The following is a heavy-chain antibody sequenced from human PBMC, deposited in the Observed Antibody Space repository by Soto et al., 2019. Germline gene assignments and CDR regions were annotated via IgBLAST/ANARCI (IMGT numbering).Heavy chain of an antibody. Sequence: PSETLSLTCTVSGGSISSYYWSWIRQPAGKGLEWIGRIYTSGSTNYNPSLKSRVTMSVDTSKNQFSLKLSSVTAADTAVYYCATLGGSSWYEGCFDHWGQRTLVTVSS. CDR2: IYTSGST. D-gene: IGHD6-13*01. V-gene: IGHV4-4*07. CDR3: ATLGGSSWYEGCFDH. J-gene: IGHJ5*02. CDR1: GGSISSYY.